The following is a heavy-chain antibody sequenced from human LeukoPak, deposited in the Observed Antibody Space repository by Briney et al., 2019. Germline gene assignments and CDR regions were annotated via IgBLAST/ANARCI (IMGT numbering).Heavy chain of an antibody. CDR1: GFPFNSHD. CDR3: AKDRLSSGSYSLDY. J-gene: IGHJ4*02. CDR2: ISGSGGTT. Sequence: GGSLRLSCAASGFPFNSHDMIWVRQAPGKGLEWVSYISGSGGTTYYADSVKGRFTISRDNSKNTLYLQMSSLRAEDTAVYYCAKDRLSSGSYSLDYWGQGALVTVSS. V-gene: IGHV3-23*01. D-gene: IGHD1-26*01.